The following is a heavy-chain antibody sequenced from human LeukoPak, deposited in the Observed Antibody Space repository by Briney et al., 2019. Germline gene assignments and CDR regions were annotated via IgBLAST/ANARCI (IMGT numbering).Heavy chain of an antibody. D-gene: IGHD3-3*01. CDR2: IIPIFGTA. J-gene: IGHJ4*02. CDR3: ARTFLGVVVSYYFDY. V-gene: IGHV1-69*05. CDR1: GGTFSSYA. Sequence: SAKVSCKASGGTFSSYAISWVRQAPGQGLEWMGGIIPIFGTANYAQKFQGRVTISTDESTSTAYMELSSLRSEDTAVYYCARTFLGVVVSYYFDYGAKETLVPASS.